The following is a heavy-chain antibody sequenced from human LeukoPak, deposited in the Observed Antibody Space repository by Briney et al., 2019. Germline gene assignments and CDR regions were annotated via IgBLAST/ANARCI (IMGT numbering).Heavy chain of an antibody. V-gene: IGHV1-46*01. Sequence: ASVKVSCKACGYTFTSYYMHWVRQAPGQGLEWMGIINPSGGSTSYAQKFQGRVTMTRDTSTSTVYMELSSLRSEDTAVYYCARVGLSGYYISASSFDYWGQGTLVTVSS. CDR3: ARVGLSGYYISASSFDY. D-gene: IGHD3-3*01. CDR2: INPSGGST. CDR1: GYTFTSYY. J-gene: IGHJ4*02.